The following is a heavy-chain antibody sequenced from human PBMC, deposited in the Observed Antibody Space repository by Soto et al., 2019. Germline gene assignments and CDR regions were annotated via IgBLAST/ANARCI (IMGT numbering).Heavy chain of an antibody. CDR3: AKDLERITMVRGVIRPRSYGMDV. D-gene: IGHD3-10*01. CDR1: GFIVSRNY. Sequence: GESLKISCAASGFIVSRNYMSWVRQAPGKGLEWVSAISGSGGSTYYADSVKGRFTISRDNSKNTLYLQMNSLRAEDTAVYYCAKDLERITMVRGVIRPRSYGMDVWGQGTTVTVSS. CDR2: ISGSGGST. V-gene: IGHV3-23*01. J-gene: IGHJ6*02.